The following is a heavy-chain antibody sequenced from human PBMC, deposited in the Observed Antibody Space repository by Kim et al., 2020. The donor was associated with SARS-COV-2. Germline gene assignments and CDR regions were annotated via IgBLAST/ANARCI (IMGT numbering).Heavy chain of an antibody. V-gene: IGHV4-59*08. D-gene: IGHD6-13*01. CDR3: ARHSDSWYYFDY. J-gene: IGHJ4*02. CDR2: IYYIGST. CDR1: GGSISSYY. Sequence: SETLSLTCTVSGGSISSYYWTWIQQPPGKGLEWIGYIYYIGSTNYNSALKSRVTISVDTSKNQFSLKLSSVTAADTAVYYCARHSDSWYYFDYWGQGTLVTVSS.